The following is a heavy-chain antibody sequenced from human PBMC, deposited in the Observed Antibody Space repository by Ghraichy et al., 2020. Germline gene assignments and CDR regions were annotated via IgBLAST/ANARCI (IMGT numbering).Heavy chain of an antibody. CDR3: ARDLIVGATILAFDI. CDR1: GGSISSYY. CDR2: IYTSGST. D-gene: IGHD1-26*01. V-gene: IGHV4-4*07. J-gene: IGHJ3*02. Sequence: SETLSLTCTVSGGSISSYYWSWIRQPAGKGLEWIGRIYTSGSTNYNPSLKSRVNMSVDTSKNQFSLKLSSVTAADKAVYYCARDLIVGATILAFDIWGQGKMVTVSS.